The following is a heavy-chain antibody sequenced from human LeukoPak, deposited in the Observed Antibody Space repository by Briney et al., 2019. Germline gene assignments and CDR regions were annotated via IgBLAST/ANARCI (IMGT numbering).Heavy chain of an antibody. V-gene: IGHV1-8*01. D-gene: IGHD5-24*01. CDR2: MNPNSGNT. J-gene: IGHJ4*02. CDR3: ARGVRRRGDGYNTYYFDY. CDR1: GYTFTSYD. Sequence: ASVTVSCKASGYTFTSYDINWVRQATGQGLEWMGWMNPNSGNTGYAQKFQGRVTMTRNTSISTAYMELSSLRSEDTAVDYCARGVRRRGDGYNTYYFDYWGQGTLVTVSS.